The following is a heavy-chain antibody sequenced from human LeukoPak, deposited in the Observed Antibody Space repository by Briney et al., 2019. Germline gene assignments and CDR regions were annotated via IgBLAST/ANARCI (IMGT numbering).Heavy chain of an antibody. CDR3: ATDDAAAGIWFDP. CDR1: GYTLTELS. J-gene: IGHJ5*02. Sequence: ASVKVSCKVSGYTLTELSMHWVRQAPGKGLEWMGGFDPEGGETIYTQKFQGRVTMTEDTSTDTAYMELSSLRSEDTAVYYCATDDAAAGIWFDPWGQGTLVTVSS. D-gene: IGHD6-13*01. CDR2: FDPEGGET. V-gene: IGHV1-24*01.